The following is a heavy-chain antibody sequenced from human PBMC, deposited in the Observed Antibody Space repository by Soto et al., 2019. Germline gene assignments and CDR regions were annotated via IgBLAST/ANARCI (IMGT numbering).Heavy chain of an antibody. CDR2: IIPIFGTA. CDR1: GGTFSSYA. CDR3: ASPPYGSGSYLAY. V-gene: IGHV1-69*13. D-gene: IGHD3-10*01. Sequence: SVKVSCKASGGTFSSYAISWVRQAPGQGLEWMGGIIPIFGTANYAQKFLGRVTITADESTSTAYMELSSLRSEDTAVYYCASPPYGSGSYLAYWGQGTLVTVSS. J-gene: IGHJ4*02.